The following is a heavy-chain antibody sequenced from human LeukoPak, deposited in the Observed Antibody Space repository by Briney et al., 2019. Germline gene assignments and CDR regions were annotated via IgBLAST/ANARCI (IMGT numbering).Heavy chain of an antibody. Sequence: ASVKISCRASGGSCTSSCISCVRQQPRRGLVGRGWISDYDGNTNYAPKLQGRVTMTTDTSTSTAYMELRSLRSADTAVYYCARVGSKGYSYGFGDYWGQGTLVTVSS. D-gene: IGHD5-18*01. CDR1: GGSCTSSC. CDR2: ISDYDGNT. CDR3: ARVGSKGYSYGFGDY. J-gene: IGHJ4*02. V-gene: IGHV1-18*01.